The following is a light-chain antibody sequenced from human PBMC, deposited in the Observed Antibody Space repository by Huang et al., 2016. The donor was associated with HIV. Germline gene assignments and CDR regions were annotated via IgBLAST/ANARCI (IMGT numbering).Light chain of an antibody. CDR2: GAS. Sequence: DIQMTQSPSSLSASVGDRVTITCRATQSVTKYLNWYQQKPGKAPKLLSYGASSLQTGVPSRFSGSGSGTDFTLTISSLQPEDFATYYCQQSSSPPPTFGPGTKVDIK. V-gene: IGKV1-39*01. CDR1: QSVTKY. J-gene: IGKJ3*01. CDR3: QQSSSPPPT.